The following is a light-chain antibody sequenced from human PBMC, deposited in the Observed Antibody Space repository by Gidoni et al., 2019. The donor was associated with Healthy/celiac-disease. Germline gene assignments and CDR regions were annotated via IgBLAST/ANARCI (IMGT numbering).Light chain of an antibody. CDR2: DAS. V-gene: IGKV3-11*01. CDR1: QSVSSY. J-gene: IGKJ4*01. Sequence: EIVLTTSPATLSLSPGERATLSCTASQSVSSYLAWYQQKPGQAPRLLIYDASNRATGIPARFSGSGSGTDFTLTISSLETEDFAVYYCQQRSNWPLAFGGGTKVEIK. CDR3: QQRSNWPLA.